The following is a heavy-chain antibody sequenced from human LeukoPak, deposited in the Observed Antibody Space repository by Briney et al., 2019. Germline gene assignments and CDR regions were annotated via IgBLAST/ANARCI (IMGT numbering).Heavy chain of an antibody. D-gene: IGHD3-10*01. CDR3: ANGLRITMVRGNNWFDP. Sequence: GGSLRLSCAASGFTFSNYAMHWVRQAPGKGLEWVAVISYDGSNKYYADSVKGRFTISRDNSKNTLYLQMNSLRAEDTAVYYCANGLRITMVRGNNWFDPWGQGTLVTVSS. J-gene: IGHJ5*02. CDR1: GFTFSNYA. V-gene: IGHV3-30*04. CDR2: ISYDGSNK.